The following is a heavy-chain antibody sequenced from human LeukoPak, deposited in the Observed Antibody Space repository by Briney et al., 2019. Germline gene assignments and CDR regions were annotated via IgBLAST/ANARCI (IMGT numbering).Heavy chain of an antibody. Sequence: KSSETLSLTCTVSGGSISSSSYYWGWIRQPPGKGLEWLGSIYYSGSTYYNPSLKSRVTISVDTSKNQFSLKLSSVTAADTAVYYCARHSSGYGDYVIDYWGQGTLVTVSS. CDR1: GGSISSSSYY. V-gene: IGHV4-39*01. CDR2: IYYSGST. CDR3: ARHSSGYGDYVIDY. D-gene: IGHD4-17*01. J-gene: IGHJ4*02.